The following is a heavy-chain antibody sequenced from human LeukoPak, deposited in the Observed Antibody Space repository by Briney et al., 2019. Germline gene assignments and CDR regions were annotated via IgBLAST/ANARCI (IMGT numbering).Heavy chain of an antibody. J-gene: IGHJ6*02. CDR3: ASLYCSSNSCYLMGYGMDV. Sequence: SQTLSLTCTVSGGSISSSSYYWGWIRQPPGKGLEWIGSIYYSGSTYYNPSLKSRVTISVDTSKNQFSLKLSSVTAADTAVYYCASLYCSSNSCYLMGYGMDVWGQGTTVTVSS. CDR1: GGSISSSSYY. D-gene: IGHD2-2*01. V-gene: IGHV4-39*01. CDR2: IYYSGST.